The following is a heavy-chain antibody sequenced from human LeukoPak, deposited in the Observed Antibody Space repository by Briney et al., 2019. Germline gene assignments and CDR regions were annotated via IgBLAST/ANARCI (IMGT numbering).Heavy chain of an antibody. CDR3: ARGCRYYDFWSGYFADLNSNWFDP. D-gene: IGHD3-3*01. CDR2: IIPIFGTA. V-gene: IGHV1-69*05. CDR1: GGTFSSYA. Sequence: ASVKVSCKASGGTFSSYAISWVRQAPGQGLEWMGGIIPIFGTANYAQKFQGRVTITTDESTSTAYMELSSLRSEDTAVYYCARGCRYYDFWSGYFADLNSNWFDPWGQGTLVTVSS. J-gene: IGHJ5*02.